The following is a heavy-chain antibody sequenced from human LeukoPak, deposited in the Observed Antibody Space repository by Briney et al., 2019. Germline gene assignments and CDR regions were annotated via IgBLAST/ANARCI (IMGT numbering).Heavy chain of an antibody. CDR3: ARGRRVRYFDL. D-gene: IGHD3-10*01. Sequence: SETLSLTCAVYGGSFSGYYWSWIRQPPGKGLEWIGEINHSGSTNYNPSLKSRVTISVDTSKNPFSLKLSSVTAAYTAVYYCARGRRVRYFDLWGRGTLVTVSS. CDR1: GGSFSGYY. CDR2: INHSGST. V-gene: IGHV4-34*01. J-gene: IGHJ2*01.